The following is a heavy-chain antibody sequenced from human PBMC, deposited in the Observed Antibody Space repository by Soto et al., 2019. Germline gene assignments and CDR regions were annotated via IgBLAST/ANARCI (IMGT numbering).Heavy chain of an antibody. CDR2: IYYSGST. J-gene: IGHJ6*02. CDR3: ARLPIPLYYGSGGTPRRYYYYGMDV. Sequence: SETLSLTCTVSGGSISSGGYYWSWIRQHPGKGLEWIGYIYYSGSTYYNPSLKSRVTISVDTSKNQFSLKLSSVTAADTAVYYCARLPIPLYYGSGGTPRRYYYYGMDVWGQGTTVTVSS. D-gene: IGHD3-10*01. V-gene: IGHV4-31*03. CDR1: GGSISSGGYY.